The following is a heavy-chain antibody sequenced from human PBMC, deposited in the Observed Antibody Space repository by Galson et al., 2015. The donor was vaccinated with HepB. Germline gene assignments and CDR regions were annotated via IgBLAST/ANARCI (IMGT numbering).Heavy chain of an antibody. Sequence: SLRLSCAASGFTFSSSGMHWVRQAPGKGLEWVAVLSYDGNNKFYADAVKGRFTISRDNSKNTLYLEMSSLRPEDTALYYCAKGPYDYIWGTPEYFDSWGQGTLVTVSS. V-gene: IGHV3-30*18. CDR1: GFTFSSSG. D-gene: IGHD3-16*01. CDR3: AKGPYDYIWGTPEYFDS. CDR2: LSYDGNNK. J-gene: IGHJ4*02.